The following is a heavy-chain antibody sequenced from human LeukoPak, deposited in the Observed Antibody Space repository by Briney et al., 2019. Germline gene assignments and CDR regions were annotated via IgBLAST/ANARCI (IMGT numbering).Heavy chain of an antibody. CDR2: IWYDGSNK. CDR3: ARFNSSQWFDP. CDR1: GFTFSSYG. Sequence: PGGSLRLSCAASGFTFSSYGMHWVRQAPGKGVEWVAVIWYDGSNKYYADSVKGRFTISGDNSKNTLYLQMNSLRAEDTAVYYCARFNSSQWFDPWGQGTLVTVSS. J-gene: IGHJ5*02. D-gene: IGHD6-13*01. V-gene: IGHV3-33*01.